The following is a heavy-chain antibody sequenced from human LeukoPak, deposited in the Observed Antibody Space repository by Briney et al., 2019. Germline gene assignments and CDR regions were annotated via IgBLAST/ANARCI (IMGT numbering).Heavy chain of an antibody. D-gene: IGHD2-2*01. CDR2: ISGYSGNT. Sequence: WASVKVSCKASGYTFTSYGISWVRQAPGQGLEWMGWISGYSGNTNYVQKFQGRVTMDTDTSTSTVYMELRSLRSDDTAVYYCARDIAKVVHQEWGQGTLVTVSS. J-gene: IGHJ4*02. V-gene: IGHV1-18*01. CDR1: GYTFTSYG. CDR3: ARDIAKVVHQE.